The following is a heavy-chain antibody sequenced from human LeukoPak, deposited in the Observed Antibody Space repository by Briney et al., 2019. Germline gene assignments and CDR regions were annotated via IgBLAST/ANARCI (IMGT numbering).Heavy chain of an antibody. CDR1: GFIFRDYN. CDR3: AKDRPEGYSGYDWGYYYYYYMDV. CDR2: ISGTGGYT. V-gene: IGHV3-23*01. Sequence: GGSLRLSCAASGFIFRDYNMNWVRQAPGKGLEWVSTISGTGGYTYYADSVKGRFTISRDNSKNTLDLEMNSLRAEDTAVYYCAKDRPEGYSGYDWGYYYYYYMDVWGKGTKVTVSS. J-gene: IGHJ6*03. D-gene: IGHD5-12*01.